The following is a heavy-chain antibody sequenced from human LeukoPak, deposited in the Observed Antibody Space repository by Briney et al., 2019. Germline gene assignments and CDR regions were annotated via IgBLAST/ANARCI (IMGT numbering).Heavy chain of an antibody. V-gene: IGHV3-48*01. CDR3: ARDFTESYYYGSGSSPAAFDI. J-gene: IGHJ3*02. D-gene: IGHD3-10*01. Sequence: GGSLRLSCAASGFTFSSSWMSWVRQAPGKGLEWVSYISTSSSTIYYADSVKGRFTISRDSAKNSLYLQMNSLRAEDTAVYYCARDFTESYYYGSGSSPAAFDIWGQGTMVTVSS. CDR2: ISTSSSTI. CDR1: GFTFSSSW.